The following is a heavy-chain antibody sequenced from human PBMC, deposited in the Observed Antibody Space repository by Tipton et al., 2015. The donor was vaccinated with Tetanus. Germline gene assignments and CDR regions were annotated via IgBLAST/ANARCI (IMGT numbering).Heavy chain of an antibody. CDR1: GFSFRDFG. D-gene: IGHD1-26*01. CDR2: ISYSSTSI. V-gene: IGHV3-48*01. CDR3: AKDRAGGSYYVFDD. Sequence: SLRLSCAGSGFSFRDFGMNWVRQAPGKGLEWISYISYSSTSIYYADSVKGRFAVSRGNSKRTLYLQMNSLRAEDTAVYFCAKDRAGGSYYVFDDWGQGTLVTVSS. J-gene: IGHJ4*02.